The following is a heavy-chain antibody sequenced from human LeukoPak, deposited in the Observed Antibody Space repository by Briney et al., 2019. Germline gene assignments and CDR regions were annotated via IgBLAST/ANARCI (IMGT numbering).Heavy chain of an antibody. CDR1: GFTVSSNY. V-gene: IGHV3-66*01. D-gene: IGHD4-11*01. CDR3: ARSNCESCYRGVWYFFGY. CDR2: IYSGGST. J-gene: IGHJ4*02. Sequence: PGGSLRLSCAASGFTVSSNYMSWVRQAPGKGLEWVSVIYSGGSTYYADSVKGRFTISRDNSKNMLYLQMNSLRAEDTAVYFCARSNCESCYRGVWYFFGYWGQGALVTVSS.